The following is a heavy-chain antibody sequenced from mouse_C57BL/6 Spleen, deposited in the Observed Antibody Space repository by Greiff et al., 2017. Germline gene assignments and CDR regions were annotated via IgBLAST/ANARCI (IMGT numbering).Heavy chain of an antibody. CDR3: ARSGNVNYGNSWFAY. Sequence: VQLQQSGAELARPGASVKLSCKASGYTFTSYGISWVKQRTGQGLEWIGEIDPRSGNTYYNEKFKGKATLTADKVSSTSYMELRSLTAEDSAVYFCARSGNVNYGNSWFAYWGQGTLVTVSA. CDR2: IDPRSGNT. V-gene: IGHV1-81*01. D-gene: IGHD2-1*01. CDR1: GYTFTSYG. J-gene: IGHJ3*01.